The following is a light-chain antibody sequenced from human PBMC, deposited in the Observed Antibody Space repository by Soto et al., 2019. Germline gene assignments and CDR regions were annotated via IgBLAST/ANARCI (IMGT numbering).Light chain of an antibody. CDR1: QSISSW. Sequence: DIQMTQSPSTLSASVGERFTITCGASQSISSWLAWYQQKPGKAPKLLIYDASSLESGVPSRFSGSGSGTEFTLTISSLQPDDFATYYCQQYNSYPWTFGQGTKVDIK. J-gene: IGKJ1*01. CDR3: QQYNSYPWT. CDR2: DAS. V-gene: IGKV1-5*01.